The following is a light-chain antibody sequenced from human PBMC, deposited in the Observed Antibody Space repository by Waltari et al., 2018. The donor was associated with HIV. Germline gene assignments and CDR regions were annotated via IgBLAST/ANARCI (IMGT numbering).Light chain of an antibody. CDR2: DNN. V-gene: IGLV3-9*01. Sequence: SYELTQTPSVSVSLGQTATVACGGDNLASKDVHWYQQKPGRPPVLVIYDNNKRPSGIPGRFSGFNSGITATLTISGAQGDEEADYYCQVWDSDTGVVGSGTKVTVL. J-gene: IGLJ1*01. CDR3: QVWDSDTGV. CDR1: NLASKD.